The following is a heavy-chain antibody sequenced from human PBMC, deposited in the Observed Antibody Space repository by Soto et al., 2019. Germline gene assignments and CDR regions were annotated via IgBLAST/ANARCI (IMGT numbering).Heavy chain of an antibody. CDR1: GYTFTSYA. D-gene: IGHD3-16*01. CDR2: INTYNGNT. CDR3: AMVDVYVTPSPQDV. V-gene: IGHV1-18*01. J-gene: IGHJ6*02. Sequence: ASVKVSCKASGYTFTSYAMHWVRQAPGQGLEWMGWINTYNGNTNYAQNLQGRVTLTTDTSTSTAYMELTSLRSNDTAIYYCAMVDVYVTPSPQDVWGQGTTVTV.